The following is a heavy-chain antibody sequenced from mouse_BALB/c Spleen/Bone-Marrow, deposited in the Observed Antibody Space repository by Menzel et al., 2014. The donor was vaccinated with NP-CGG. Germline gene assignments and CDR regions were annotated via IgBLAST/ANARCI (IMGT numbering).Heavy chain of an antibody. CDR2: INPYNDGS. CDR3: ARYYYGYYFDY. D-gene: IGHD1-2*01. CDR1: GYTFTSYV. V-gene: IGHV1-14*01. J-gene: IGHJ2*01. Sequence: EVQLQQSGPELVKLGASVKMSCKASGYTFTSYVMHWVKQKPGQGLEWIGYINPYNDGSKYNEKFKGKATLTSDKSSSTAYMELSSLTSEDSAVYYCARYYYGYYFDYWGQGTTLTVSS.